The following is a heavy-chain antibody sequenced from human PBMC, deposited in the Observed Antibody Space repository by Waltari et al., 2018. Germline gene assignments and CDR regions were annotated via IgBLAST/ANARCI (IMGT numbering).Heavy chain of an antibody. CDR1: GGSISSGSSS. V-gene: IGHV4-61*02. Sequence: QVQLQESGPGLVKPSQTLSLTCTVSGGSISSGSSSWRWLRQPAGTELVWIGRIYTSGSTNYNPSLKSRVTISVDTSKNQFSLKLSSVTAADTAVYYCAREDIVVVPAAISYYYYGMDVWGQGTTVTVSS. J-gene: IGHJ6*02. CDR2: IYTSGST. D-gene: IGHD2-2*01. CDR3: AREDIVVVPAAISYYYYGMDV.